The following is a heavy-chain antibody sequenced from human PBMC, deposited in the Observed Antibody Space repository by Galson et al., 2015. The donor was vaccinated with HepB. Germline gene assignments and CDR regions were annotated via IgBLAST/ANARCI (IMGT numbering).Heavy chain of an antibody. D-gene: IGHD2-2*02. CDR2: ISAYNGNT. CDR3: ARGVCFGSTSCYSGNYYYYMDV. CDR1: GYTFTSYG. V-gene: IGHV1-18*01. J-gene: IGHJ6*03. Sequence: SVKVSCKASGYTFTSYGISWVRQAPGQGLEWMGWISAYNGNTNYAQKLQGRVTMTTDTSTSTAYMELRSLRSDDTAVYYCARGVCFGSTSCYSGNYYYYMDVWGKGTTVTVSS.